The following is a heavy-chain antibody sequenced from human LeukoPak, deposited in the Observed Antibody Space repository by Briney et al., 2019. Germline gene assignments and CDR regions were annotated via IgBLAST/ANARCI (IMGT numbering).Heavy chain of an antibody. V-gene: IGHV4-59*01. D-gene: IGHD2-2*01. CDR1: GGSISSYY. CDR3: AHSRLYCSSTSCLIGWFDP. CDR2: IYYSGST. J-gene: IGHJ5*02. Sequence: SETLSLTCTVSGGSISSYYWSWIRQPPGKGLEWIGYIYYSGSTNYNPSLKSRVTISVDTSKNQFSLKLSSVTAADTAVYYCAHSRLYCSSTSCLIGWFDPWGQGTLVTVSS.